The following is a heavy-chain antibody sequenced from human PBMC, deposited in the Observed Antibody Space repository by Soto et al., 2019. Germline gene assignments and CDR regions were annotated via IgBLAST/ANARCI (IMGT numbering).Heavy chain of an antibody. D-gene: IGHD3-10*01. CDR1: GGSFSGYY. Sequence: PSETLSLTCAVYGGSFSGYYWSWIRQPPGKGLEWIGEINHSGSTSYNPSLKSRVTISVDTSKNQFSLKLSSVTAADTAVYYCARGHGSGSYYNYYYYMDVWGKGTTVTVSS. J-gene: IGHJ6*03. CDR2: INHSGST. CDR3: ARGHGSGSYYNYYYYMDV. V-gene: IGHV4-34*01.